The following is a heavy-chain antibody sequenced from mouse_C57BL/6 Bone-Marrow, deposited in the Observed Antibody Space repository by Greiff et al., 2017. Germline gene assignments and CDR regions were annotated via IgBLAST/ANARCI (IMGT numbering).Heavy chain of an antibody. CDR3: ARAYGSSFYYYAMGY. V-gene: IGHV1-39*01. CDR1: GYSFTDYN. D-gene: IGHD1-1*01. J-gene: IGHJ4*01. Sequence: VQLKESGPELVKPGASVKISCKASGYSFTDYNMNWVKQSNGKSLEWIGVINPNYGTTSYNQKFKGKATLTVDQSSSTAYMQLNSLTSEDSVVYYCARAYGSSFYYYAMGYWGQEASVTVSS. CDR2: INPNYGTT.